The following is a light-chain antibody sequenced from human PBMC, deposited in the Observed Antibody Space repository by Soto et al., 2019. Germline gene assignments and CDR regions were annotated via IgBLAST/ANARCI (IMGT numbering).Light chain of an antibody. CDR2: CAS. Sequence: EIVLTQSPGTLSLSPGERATLSCRASQRVSRSYLAWYQQKPGQAPRLLIYCASSRATGITDRFSGSGSGTDFTITISGLVPEDLTLYYCQQYGRSPLYTFGQGTKLEI. CDR3: QQYGRSPLYT. J-gene: IGKJ2*01. CDR1: QRVSRSY. V-gene: IGKV3-20*01.